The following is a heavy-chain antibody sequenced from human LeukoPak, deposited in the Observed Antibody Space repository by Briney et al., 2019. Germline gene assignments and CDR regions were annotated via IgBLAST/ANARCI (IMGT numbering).Heavy chain of an antibody. V-gene: IGHV3-23*01. Sequence: GGSLRLSCAASGFTFNNYAMSWVRQAPGKGLEWVSAISGSGGATYYADSVKGRFTISRDNSKNTLFLHMNSLRVEDTAVYYCAKAPAAATKYYYGMDVCGQGSTVTVSS. J-gene: IGHJ6*02. CDR1: GFTFNNYA. D-gene: IGHD6-13*01. CDR3: AKAPAAATKYYYGMDV. CDR2: ISGSGGAT.